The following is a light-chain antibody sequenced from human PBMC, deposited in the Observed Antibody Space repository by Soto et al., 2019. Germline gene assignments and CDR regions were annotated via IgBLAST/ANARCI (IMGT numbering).Light chain of an antibody. J-gene: IGLJ3*02. Sequence: QSALTQPASVSGSPGQSITISCSGTSSDIGAYDHVAWFQQFPGKTPKLVIYSVSNRPSGVSYRFSGSKSGNTASLTISGLQADDEADYYCCSYTDGSSLVFGGGTKLTVL. V-gene: IGLV2-14*01. CDR3: CSYTDGSSLV. CDR1: SSDIGAYDH. CDR2: SVS.